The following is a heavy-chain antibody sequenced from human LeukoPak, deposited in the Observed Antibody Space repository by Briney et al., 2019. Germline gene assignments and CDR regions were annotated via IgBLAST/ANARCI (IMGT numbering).Heavy chain of an antibody. D-gene: IGHD1-26*01. CDR2: MSGSGDST. CDR3: AKRPGLLQAFDM. Sequence: GGSLRLPCAASGFTFSSYAMSWVRQAPGKGLGWVSAMSGSGDSTYYADSVKGRFTISRDNSKNTLYLQMNSLRAEDRAVYYCAKRPGLLQAFDMWGQRTMVTVSS. J-gene: IGHJ3*02. CDR1: GFTFSSYA. V-gene: IGHV3-23*01.